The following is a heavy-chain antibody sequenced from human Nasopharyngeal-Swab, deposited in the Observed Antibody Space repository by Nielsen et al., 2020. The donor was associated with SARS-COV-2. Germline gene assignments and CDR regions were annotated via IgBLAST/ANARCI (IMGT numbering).Heavy chain of an antibody. V-gene: IGHV3-21*01. CDR2: ISSSSSDI. J-gene: IGHJ6*02. CDR3: ARGYCSSGSCYAKHYGMDV. D-gene: IGHD2-15*01. CDR1: GFTFSSHS. Sequence: GESLKISCAASGFTFSSHSMNWVRQAPGKGLELVSSISSSSSDIYYADSVKGRFTISRDNAKNSLYLQMNNLRAEDTAVYYCARGYCSSGSCYAKHYGMDVWGQGTTVTVSS.